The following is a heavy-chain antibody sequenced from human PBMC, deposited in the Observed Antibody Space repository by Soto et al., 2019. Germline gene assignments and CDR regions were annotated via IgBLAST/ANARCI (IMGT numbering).Heavy chain of an antibody. CDR1: AGTFSSYA. CDR2: MNPGSGDT. CDR3: ARMETFGSLNWFDP. J-gene: IGHJ5*02. V-gene: IGHV1-8*02. Sequence: TGSCTTSAGTFSSYAISWVRQTPGQGLEWMGWMNPGSGDTGYAQKFQGRVTMTRDISIATAYMELSSLRSDDTAIYYCARMETFGSLNWFDPWGQGTLVSV. D-gene: IGHD3-16*01.